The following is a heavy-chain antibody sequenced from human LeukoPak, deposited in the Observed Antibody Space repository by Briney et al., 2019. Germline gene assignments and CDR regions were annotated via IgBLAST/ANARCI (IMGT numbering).Heavy chain of an antibody. J-gene: IGHJ4*02. V-gene: IGHV1-69*13. Sequence: ASVKVSCKASGGTFSSYAISWVRQAPGQGLEWMGGIIPIFGTANYAQKFQGRVTITADESTSTAYMELSSLRSEDTAVYYCARGSLTYYDFWSGYYLDYWGQGTLVTVSS. CDR2: IIPIFGTA. D-gene: IGHD3-3*01. CDR3: ARGSLTYYDFWSGYYLDY. CDR1: GGTFSSYA.